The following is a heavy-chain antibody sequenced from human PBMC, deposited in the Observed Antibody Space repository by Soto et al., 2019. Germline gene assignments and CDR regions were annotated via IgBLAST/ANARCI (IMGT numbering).Heavy chain of an antibody. CDR1: GYTFTGYY. V-gene: IGHV1-2*04. CDR2: INPNSGGT. CDR3: ARAARYSSSWYGLYYYYYGMDV. J-gene: IGHJ6*02. D-gene: IGHD6-13*01. Sequence: ASVKVSCKASGYTFTGYYMHWVRQAPGQGLEWMGWINPNSGGTNYAQKFQGWVTMTRDTSISTAYMELSRLRSDDTAVYYCARAARYSSSWYGLYYYYYGMDVWGQGTTVTVSS.